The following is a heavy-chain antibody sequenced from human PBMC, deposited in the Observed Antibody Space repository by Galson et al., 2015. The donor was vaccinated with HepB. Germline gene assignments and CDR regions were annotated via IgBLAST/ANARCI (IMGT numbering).Heavy chain of an antibody. D-gene: IGHD2-2*02. CDR3: ATVILVDCSSTSCYTPDY. Sequence: SVKVSCKVSGYTLTELSMHWVRQAPGKGLEWMGGFDPEDGETIYAQKFQGRVTMTEDTSKDTAYMELSSLRSEDTAVYYCATVILVDCSSTSCYTPDYWGQGSLVTVSS. J-gene: IGHJ4*02. CDR1: GYTLTELS. V-gene: IGHV1-24*01. CDR2: FDPEDGET.